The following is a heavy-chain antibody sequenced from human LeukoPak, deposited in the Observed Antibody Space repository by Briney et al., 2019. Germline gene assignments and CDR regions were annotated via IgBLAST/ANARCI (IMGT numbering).Heavy chain of an antibody. CDR3: AKDYYGSENYYTQGHDY. D-gene: IGHD3-10*01. J-gene: IGHJ4*02. Sequence: GGSLRLSCAASGFPLSSHAMSWVRRAPGKGLEWVSATSSSDAGTYHADSVRGRFTISRDNSKNTLYLQMNSLRAEDTAVYYCAKDYYGSENYYTQGHDYWGQGTLVTVSS. CDR2: TSSSDAGT. CDR1: GFPLSSHA. V-gene: IGHV3-23*01.